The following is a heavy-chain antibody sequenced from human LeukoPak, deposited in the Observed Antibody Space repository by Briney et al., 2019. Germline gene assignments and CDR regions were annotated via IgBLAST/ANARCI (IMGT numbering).Heavy chain of an antibody. CDR3: ARESGVTGPYYYYGMDV. Sequence: PSETLSLTCTVSGGSISSSSYYWGWIRQPPGKGLEWIGSIYYSGSTYYNPSLKSRVTISVDTSKNQFSLKLSSVTAADTAVYYCARESGVTGPYYYYGMDVWGQGTTVTVSS. CDR2: IYYSGST. D-gene: IGHD1-20*01. J-gene: IGHJ6*02. CDR1: GGSISSSSYY. V-gene: IGHV4-39*07.